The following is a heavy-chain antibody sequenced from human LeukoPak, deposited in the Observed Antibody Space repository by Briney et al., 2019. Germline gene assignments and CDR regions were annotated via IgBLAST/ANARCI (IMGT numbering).Heavy chain of an antibody. CDR3: ARNSRTYGDYDF. J-gene: IGHJ4*02. V-gene: IGHV4-39*07. CDR2: IYYSGST. D-gene: IGHD4-17*01. Sequence: SETLSLTCSVSGASTSNSSHYWGWIRQPPGKGLEWIGSIYYSGSTYYNPSLNSRVTISSDTSKDRFSLKLNSVTAADTAVYYCARNSRTYGDYDFWGQGTLVTVSS. CDR1: GASTSNSSHY.